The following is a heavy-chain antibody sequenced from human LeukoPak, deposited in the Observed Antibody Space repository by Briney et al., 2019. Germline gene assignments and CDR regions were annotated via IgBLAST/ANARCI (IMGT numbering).Heavy chain of an antibody. J-gene: IGHJ4*02. CDR3: ARDPDSYSGNYVDY. D-gene: IGHD1-26*01. V-gene: IGHV3-33*01. Sequence: PGGSLRLSCAASGFTFSSYGMHWVRQAPGKGLEWVAIIWYDGSNKYYADSVKGRFTISRDNSKNTLYLQMNSPRAEDTAVYYCARDPDSYSGNYVDYWGQGTLVTVSS. CDR2: IWYDGSNK. CDR1: GFTFSSYG.